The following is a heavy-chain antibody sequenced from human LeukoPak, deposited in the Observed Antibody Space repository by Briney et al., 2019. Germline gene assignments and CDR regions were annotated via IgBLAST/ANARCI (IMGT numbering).Heavy chain of an antibody. CDR3: ARGTHSPYFDWLLPGPPTGNVDY. CDR2: INPNSGGA. CDR1: GYTFTGYY. J-gene: IGHJ4*02. V-gene: IGHV1-2*02. Sequence: GASVKVSCKASGYTFTGYYMHWVRQAPGQGLEWMGWINPNSGGANYAQKFQGRVTMTRDTSISTAYMELSRLRSDDTAVYYCARGTHSPYFDWLLPGPPTGNVDYWGQGTLVTVSS. D-gene: IGHD3-9*01.